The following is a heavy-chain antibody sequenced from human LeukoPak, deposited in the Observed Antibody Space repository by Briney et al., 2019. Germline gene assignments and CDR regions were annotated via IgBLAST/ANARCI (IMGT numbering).Heavy chain of an antibody. CDR2: IHPTGNT. J-gene: IGHJ3*02. Sequence: PSETLSLTCTASGGSSNNVGSNHNGSHYWRWIRQPADKGLEWIGRIHPTGNTMYDPSLKSRVTISADTSKDQFSLKLSSVTAADTAVYYGARHYSESGHDVFDIWGQGTVVTVSS. CDR1: GGSSNNVGSNHNGSHY. CDR3: ARHYSESGHDVFDI. V-gene: IGHV4-61*02. D-gene: IGHD3-10*01.